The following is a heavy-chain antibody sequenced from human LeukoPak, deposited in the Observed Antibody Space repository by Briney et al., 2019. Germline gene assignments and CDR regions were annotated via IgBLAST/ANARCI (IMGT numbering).Heavy chain of an antibody. D-gene: IGHD5-18*01. CDR1: GFTFSSYG. J-gene: IGHJ6*04. Sequence: PGGSLRLSCAASGFTFSSYGMHWVRQAPGKGLEWVAVIWYDGSNKYYADSVKGRFTISRDNSKNTLYLQMNSLRAEDTAVYYCARDAGYSYGYIYYYYGMDVWGKGTTVTVS. V-gene: IGHV3-33*01. CDR2: IWYDGSNK. CDR3: ARDAGYSYGYIYYYYGMDV.